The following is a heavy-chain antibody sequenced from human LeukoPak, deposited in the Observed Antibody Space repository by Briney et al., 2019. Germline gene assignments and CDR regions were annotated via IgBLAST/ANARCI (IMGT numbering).Heavy chain of an antibody. D-gene: IGHD6-19*01. J-gene: IGHJ4*02. V-gene: IGHV4-38-2*02. CDR1: AYSIRSDYY. CDR3: ARGAYSSGWLFDY. Sequence: SETLSLTCTVSAYSIRSDYYWGWIRQPPGKGLEWIGSISHSGSTYNNPSLQSRVTMSVDTSKNHFSLRLSSVTAADTAVYYCARGAYSSGWLFDYWGQGTLVTVFS. CDR2: ISHSGST.